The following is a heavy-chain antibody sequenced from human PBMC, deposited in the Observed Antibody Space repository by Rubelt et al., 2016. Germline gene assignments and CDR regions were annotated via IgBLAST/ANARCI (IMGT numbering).Heavy chain of an antibody. Sequence: QVQLQESGPGLVKPSQTLSLTCTVSGGSVSSGGYYWSWIRQPPGKGLEWIGEINHSGSTNYNSSLKSRVTISVDTSKNQFSLKLSSVTAADTAVYYCARAYKYYDCWTNWGQGTLVTVSS. D-gene: IGHD3-3*01. CDR2: INHSGST. CDR3: ARAYKYYDCWTN. J-gene: IGHJ4*02. CDR1: GGSVSSGGYY. V-gene: IGHV4-61*08.